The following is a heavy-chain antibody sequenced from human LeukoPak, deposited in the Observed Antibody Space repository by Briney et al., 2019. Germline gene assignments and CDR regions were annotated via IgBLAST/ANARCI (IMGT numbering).Heavy chain of an antibody. CDR1: GYSFTSSW. J-gene: IGHJ4*02. CDR3: ARVVAAGFDY. CDR2: IYPADSDT. D-gene: IGHD2-2*01. Sequence: GEPLKISWKGSGYSFTSSWIGWVGQMPGKGLEWWGIIYPADSDTTYRPSFQGQVTILADKSISTAYLQWRSLKASDTAMYYCARVVAAGFDYWGQGTLVTVSS. V-gene: IGHV5-51*01.